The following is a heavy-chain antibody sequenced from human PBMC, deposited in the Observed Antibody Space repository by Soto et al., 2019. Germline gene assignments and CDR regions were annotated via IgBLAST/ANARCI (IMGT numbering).Heavy chain of an antibody. J-gene: IGHJ4*02. D-gene: IGHD1-20*01. CDR3: ARGGITAVRNYYFDH. V-gene: IGHV4-4*02. CDR2: THHSGPT. Sequence: SETLSLTCKVSGDSISSSEWWSWVRQPPGKGLEWIAETHHSGPTNYNPSLQSRVTITVDKSKNQISLRLSTVTAADTAVYYCARGGITAVRNYYFDHWGQGTLVTVS. CDR1: GDSISSSEW.